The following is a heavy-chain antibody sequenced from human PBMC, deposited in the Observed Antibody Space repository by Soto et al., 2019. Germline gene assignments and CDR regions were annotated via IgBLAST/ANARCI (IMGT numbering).Heavy chain of an antibody. J-gene: IGHJ4*02. Sequence: VESLKISCKGSGYIFSSYWITWVLQKPGEALEWMGRISPSDSYSDYSPTFQGHVSISTDKYTSTVYLEWSSLKASDTGMYYCARRIYNGYEIFDYWGQGTRVTVS. CDR1: GYIFSSYW. CDR2: ISPSDSYS. V-gene: IGHV5-10-1*01. D-gene: IGHD5-12*01. CDR3: ARRIYNGYEIFDY.